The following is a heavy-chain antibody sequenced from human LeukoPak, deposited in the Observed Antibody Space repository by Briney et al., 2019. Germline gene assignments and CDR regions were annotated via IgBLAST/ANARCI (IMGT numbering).Heavy chain of an antibody. J-gene: IGHJ4*02. Sequence: SETLSLTCTVSGYSISSGYYWGWIRQPPGKGLEWIGSIYHSGSNYYNPSLKSRVTISVDTSKNQFSLKLSSVTAADTAVYYCAREGGDYVWGSYRYIDYWGQGTLVTVSS. D-gene: IGHD3-16*02. V-gene: IGHV4-38-2*02. CDR1: GYSISSGYY. CDR2: IYHSGSN. CDR3: AREGGDYVWGSYRYIDY.